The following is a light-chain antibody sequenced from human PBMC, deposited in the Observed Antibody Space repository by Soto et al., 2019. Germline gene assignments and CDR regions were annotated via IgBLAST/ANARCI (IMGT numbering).Light chain of an antibody. CDR2: GAS. J-gene: IGKJ3*01. Sequence: EIVLTQSPGTLSLSPGERATLSCRASQSISSSYLAWYQQKPGQAPRLLVYGASSRATGIPDRFSGSGSGTDFPPTISRLEPEDFAVYYCQQYGSSRFTFGPGTKVDIK. CDR1: QSISSSY. CDR3: QQYGSSRFT. V-gene: IGKV3-20*01.